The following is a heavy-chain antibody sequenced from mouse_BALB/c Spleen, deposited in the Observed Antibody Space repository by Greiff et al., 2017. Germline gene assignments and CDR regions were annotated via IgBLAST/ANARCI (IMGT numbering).Heavy chain of an antibody. CDR2: ISSGSSTI. J-gene: IGHJ3*01. CDR1: GFTFSSFG. V-gene: IGHV5-17*02. D-gene: IGHD2-4*01. Sequence: EVQLVESGGGLVQPGGSRKLSCAASGFTFSSFGMHWVRQAPEKGLEWVAYISSGSSTIYYADTVKGRFTISRDNPKNTLFLQMTSLRSEDTAMYYCARSWDYDGAWFAYWGQGTLVTVSA. CDR3: ARSWDYDGAWFAY.